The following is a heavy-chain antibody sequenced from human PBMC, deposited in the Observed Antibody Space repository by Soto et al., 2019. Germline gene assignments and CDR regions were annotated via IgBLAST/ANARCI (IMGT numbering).Heavy chain of an antibody. CDR1: GFTFSDYA. D-gene: IGHD6-19*01. CDR2: VSQDGRNT. Sequence: VQLVESGGGVVQPGRSLRLSCAASGFTFSDYAMHWVRQAPGKGLEWVAVVSQDGRNTHYADSVESRFNISRDSSQNTVSLEMTSLRAEHKAVYYCAKGGRQWLVTSDFNYWGQGALVTVSS. CDR3: AKGGRQWLVTSDFNY. V-gene: IGHV3-30*18. J-gene: IGHJ4*02.